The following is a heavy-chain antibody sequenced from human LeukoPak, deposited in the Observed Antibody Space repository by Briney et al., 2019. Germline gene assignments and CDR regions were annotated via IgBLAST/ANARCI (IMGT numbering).Heavy chain of an antibody. V-gene: IGHV4-39*07. Sequence: SETLSLTCTVSGGSISSSSYYWGWIRQPPGKGLEWIGSFYYSGSTYYNPSLKSRVTISVDTSKNQFSLKLSSVTAADTAVHYCAREGFSPVGFDYWGQGTLVTVSS. CDR2: FYYSGST. J-gene: IGHJ4*02. CDR3: AREGFSPVGFDY. CDR1: GGSISSSSYY. D-gene: IGHD3-16*01.